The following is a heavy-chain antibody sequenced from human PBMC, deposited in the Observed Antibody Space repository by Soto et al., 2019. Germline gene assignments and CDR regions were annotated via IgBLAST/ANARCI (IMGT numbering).Heavy chain of an antibody. V-gene: IGHV5-10-1*01. D-gene: IGHD5-12*01. CDR1: GYSFTSYW. Sequence: ESLKISCKGSGYSFTSYWISWVRQMPGKGLEWMGRIDPSDSYTNYSPSFQGHVTISADKSISTAYLQWSSLKASDTAMYYCARHFPIVATAQGMDVWGQGTTVTVSS. CDR2: IDPSDSYT. CDR3: ARHFPIVATAQGMDV. J-gene: IGHJ6*02.